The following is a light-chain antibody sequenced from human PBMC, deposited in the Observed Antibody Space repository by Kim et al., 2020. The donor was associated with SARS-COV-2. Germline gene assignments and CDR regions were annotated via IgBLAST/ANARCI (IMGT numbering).Light chain of an antibody. CDR1: SGNIASNH. V-gene: IGLV6-57*03. Sequence: GKTVTISYTRSSGNIASNHVQWYQQRPGSAPTTVIYEDNHRPSGVPDRFSGSIDSSSNSASLTISGLKTEDEADYYCQSYDSSNVVFGGGNQLTVL. CDR3: QSYDSSNVV. J-gene: IGLJ2*01. CDR2: EDN.